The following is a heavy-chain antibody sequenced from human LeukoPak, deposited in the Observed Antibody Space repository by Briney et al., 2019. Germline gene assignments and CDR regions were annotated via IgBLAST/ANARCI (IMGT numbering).Heavy chain of an antibody. J-gene: IGHJ4*02. CDR2: ISSSSSTI. CDR1: GFIFTSYS. Sequence: TGGSLRLSCAASGFIFTSYSMNWVRQAPGKGLEWVSYISSSSSTIHYADSVKGRFTISRDNAKNSLYLQMSSLRAEDTAVYYCARQRAGFTVTTSDYWGQGTLVTVSS. D-gene: IGHD4-17*01. CDR3: ARQRAGFTVTTSDY. V-gene: IGHV3-48*01.